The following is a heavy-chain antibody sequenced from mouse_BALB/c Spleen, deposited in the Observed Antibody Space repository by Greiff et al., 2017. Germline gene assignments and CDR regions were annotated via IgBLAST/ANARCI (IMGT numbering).Heavy chain of an antibody. CDR1: GFTFSSYT. CDR2: ISSGGGNT. J-gene: IGHJ1*01. V-gene: IGHV5-9*03. D-gene: IGHD2-4*01. Sequence: EVQVVESGGGLVKPGGSLKLSCAASGFTFSSYTMSWVRQTPEKRLEWVATISSGGGNTYYPDSVKGRFTISRDNAKNNLYLQMSSLRSEDTALYYCARYDYDWYFDVWGAGTTVTVSS. CDR3: ARYDYDWYFDV.